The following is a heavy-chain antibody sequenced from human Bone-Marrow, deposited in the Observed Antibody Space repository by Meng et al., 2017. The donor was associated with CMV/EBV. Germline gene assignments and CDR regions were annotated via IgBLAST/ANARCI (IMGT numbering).Heavy chain of an antibody. J-gene: IGHJ4*02. D-gene: IGHD5-18*01. CDR3: ARAWIQLWLGPRPLYFDY. CDR1: GFTFSSYD. Sequence: GESLKISCAASGFTFSSYDMHWVRQATGKGLEWVSAIGTAGDTYYPGSVKGRFTISRENAKNSLYLQMNSLRAGDTAMYYCARAWIQLWLGPRPLYFDYWGQGTLVTVSS. V-gene: IGHV3-13*01. CDR2: IGTAGDT.